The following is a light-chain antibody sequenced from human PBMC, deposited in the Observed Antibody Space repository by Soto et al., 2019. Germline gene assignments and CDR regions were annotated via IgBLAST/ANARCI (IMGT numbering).Light chain of an antibody. Sequence: QSVLTQPASVSGSPGQSVTISCTGPRSDIGDSNFISWYQHSPGKAPRLLIYEVNNRPSGISRRFSGSKAGNTASLTISGLLDDDEGDYFCASFRSATILLFGSGTKVTVL. CDR2: EVN. V-gene: IGLV2-14*01. CDR3: ASFRSATILL. CDR1: RSDIGDSNF. J-gene: IGLJ1*01.